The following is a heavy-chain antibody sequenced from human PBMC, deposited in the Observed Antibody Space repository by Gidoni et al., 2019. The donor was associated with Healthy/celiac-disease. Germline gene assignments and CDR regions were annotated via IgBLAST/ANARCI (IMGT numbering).Heavy chain of an antibody. CDR1: GFTFSSYG. Sequence: QVQLVESGGGVVQPGRSLRLSCAASGFTFSSYGMHWVRQAPGKGLEWVAVIWYAGSNKYYADSVKGRFTISRDNSKNTLYLQMNSLRAEDTAVYYCARGDYYDSSGYQPYYFDYWGQGTLVTVSS. V-gene: IGHV3-33*01. CDR3: ARGDYYDSSGYQPYYFDY. CDR2: IWYAGSNK. D-gene: IGHD3-22*01. J-gene: IGHJ4*02.